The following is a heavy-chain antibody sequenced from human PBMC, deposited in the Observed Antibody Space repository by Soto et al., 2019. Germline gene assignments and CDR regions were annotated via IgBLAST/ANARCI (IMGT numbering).Heavy chain of an antibody. V-gene: IGHV1-69*02. Sequence: VKVSCKASGGTFSSYTISWVRQAPGQGLEWMGRIIPILGIANYAQKFQGRVTITADKSTSTAYMELSSLRSEDTAVYYCARSYCSGDSCYPGAFDIWGQGTMVTVSS. CDR2: IIPILGIA. CDR3: ARSYCSGDSCYPGAFDI. CDR1: GGTFSSYT. D-gene: IGHD2-15*01. J-gene: IGHJ3*02.